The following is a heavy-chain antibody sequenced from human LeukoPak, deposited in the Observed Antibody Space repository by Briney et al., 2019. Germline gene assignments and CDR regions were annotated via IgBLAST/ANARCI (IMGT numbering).Heavy chain of an antibody. D-gene: IGHD3-16*01. CDR2: IWYDGSNK. J-gene: IGHJ3*02. CDR1: GFTFSSYG. Sequence: GGSLRLSCAASGFTFSSYGMHWVRQAPGKGLEWVAVIWYDGSNKYYADSVKGRFTISRDNSKHTLYLQMNSLRAEDTAVYYCASYVLGDAFDIWGQGTMVTVSS. V-gene: IGHV3-33*01. CDR3: ASYVLGDAFDI.